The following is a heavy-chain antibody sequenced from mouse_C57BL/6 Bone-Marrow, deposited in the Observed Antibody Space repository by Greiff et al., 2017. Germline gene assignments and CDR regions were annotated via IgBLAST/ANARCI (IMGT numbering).Heavy chain of an antibody. J-gene: IGHJ2*01. CDR3: SGSGSSLNDFDY. CDR1: GFNIKDYY. D-gene: IGHD1-1*01. CDR2: IDPEDGDT. Sequence: VQLQQSGAELVRPGASVKLSCTASGFNIKDYYMHWVKQRPEQGLEWIGRIDPEDGDTEYAPKFQGKATMTADTSSNTAYLQLSSLTSEDTAVYYCSGSGSSLNDFDYWGQGTTLTVSS. V-gene: IGHV14-1*01.